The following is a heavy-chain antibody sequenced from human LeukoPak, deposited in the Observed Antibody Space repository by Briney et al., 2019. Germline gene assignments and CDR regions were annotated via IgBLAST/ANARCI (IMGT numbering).Heavy chain of an antibody. CDR3: ARKKYSSSWYSY. V-gene: IGHV4-34*01. J-gene: IGHJ4*02. D-gene: IGHD6-13*01. CDR2: INHSGST. CDR1: GGSFSGYY. Sequence: SETLSLTCAVYGGSFSGYYWSWIRQPPGKGLEWIGEINHSGSTNYNPSLKSRVTISVDTSKNQFSLKLSSVTAADTAVYYCARKKYSSSWYSYWGQGTLVTVSS.